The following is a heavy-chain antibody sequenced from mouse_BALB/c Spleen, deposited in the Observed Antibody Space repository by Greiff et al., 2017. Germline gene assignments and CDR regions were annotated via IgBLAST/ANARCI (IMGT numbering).Heavy chain of an antibody. Sequence: DVMLVESGGGLVKPGGSLKLSCAASGFTFSSYTMSWVRQTPEKRLEWVATISSGGSYTYYPDSVKGRFTISRDNAKNTLYLQMSSLKSEDTAMYYCTRVLTGNAMDYWGQGTSVTVSS. V-gene: IGHV5-6-4*01. D-gene: IGHD4-1*01. CDR2: ISSGGSYT. CDR3: TRVLTGNAMDY. J-gene: IGHJ4*01. CDR1: GFTFSSYT.